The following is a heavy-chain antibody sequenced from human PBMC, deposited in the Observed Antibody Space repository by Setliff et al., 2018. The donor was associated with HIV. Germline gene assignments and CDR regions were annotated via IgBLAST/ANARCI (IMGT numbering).Heavy chain of an antibody. Sequence: GASVKVSCKTSGGTLSSYAINWVRQAPGQGLEWMGGIIPIFGTANYAQKLEGRVTITADESTSTAYMELSGLSSEDTAVYYCARAAYYDSRDFSDYYYMDVWGTG. CDR3: ARAAYYDSRDFSDYYYMDV. CDR1: GGTLSSYA. J-gene: IGHJ6*03. D-gene: IGHD3-22*01. V-gene: IGHV1-69*13. CDR2: IIPIFGTA.